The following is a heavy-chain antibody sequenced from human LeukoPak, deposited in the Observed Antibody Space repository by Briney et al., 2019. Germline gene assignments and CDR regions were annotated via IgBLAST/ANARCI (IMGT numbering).Heavy chain of an antibody. CDR2: VYVTGST. V-gene: IGHV4-4*07. Sequence: PLETLSLTCTVPGDSISSYYWSWIRQPAGKGLEWIGRVYVTGSTNLNPALQSRVTMSVDTSKNQFSLKLSSVTAADTAVYYCARHGRMGTINPSYWGQGTLVTVSS. CDR1: GDSISSYY. J-gene: IGHJ4*02. CDR3: ARHGRMGTINPSY. D-gene: IGHD5-24*01.